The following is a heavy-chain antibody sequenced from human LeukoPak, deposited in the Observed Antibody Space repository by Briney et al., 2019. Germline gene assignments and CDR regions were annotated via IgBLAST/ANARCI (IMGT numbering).Heavy chain of an antibody. D-gene: IGHD3-3*01. V-gene: IGHV3-23*01. CDR1: GFTFSSYA. J-gene: IGHJ4*02. CDR3: AKDFAGDYDFWSGYYWNDPYFDY. CDR2: ISGRGGST. Sequence: TGGSLRLSCAASGFTFSSYAMSWVRQAPGKGLEWVSAISGRGGSTYYADSVKGRFTISRDNSKNTLYLQMNSLRAEDTAVYYCAKDFAGDYDFWSGYYWNDPYFDYWGQGTLVTVSS.